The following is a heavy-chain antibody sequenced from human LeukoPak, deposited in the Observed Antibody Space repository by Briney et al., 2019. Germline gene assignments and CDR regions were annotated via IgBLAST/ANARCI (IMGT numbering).Heavy chain of an antibody. CDR1: GFTFSSYT. D-gene: IGHD3-16*01. V-gene: IGHV3-21*01. J-gene: IGHJ4*02. CDR2: ISSSSYI. Sequence: GGSLRLSCAASGFTFSSYTMNWVRQAPGKGLEWVSSISSSSYIYYAHSVKGRFTISRDNAKNTLYLQMNSLRAEDTAVYYCTKDYYGSLDYWGQGALVTVSS. CDR3: TKDYYGSLDY.